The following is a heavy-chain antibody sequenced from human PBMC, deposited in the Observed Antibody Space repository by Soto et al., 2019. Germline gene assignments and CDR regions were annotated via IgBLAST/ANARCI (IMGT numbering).Heavy chain of an antibody. D-gene: IGHD6-13*01. CDR2: IYYSGST. Sequence: SETLSLTCAVYGGSFSGYYWSWIRQPPGKGLEWIGYIYYSGSTNYNPSLKSRVTISVDASKNQFSLKLSSVTAADTAVYYCARGAYSSSWNWFDPWGQGTLVTVSS. V-gene: IGHV4-59*01. CDR1: GGSFSGYY. J-gene: IGHJ5*02. CDR3: ARGAYSSSWNWFDP.